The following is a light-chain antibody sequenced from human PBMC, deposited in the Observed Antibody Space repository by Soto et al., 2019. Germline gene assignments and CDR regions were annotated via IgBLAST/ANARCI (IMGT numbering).Light chain of an antibody. CDR1: QSVSSSS. CDR3: QQYHRSPWT. CDR2: GAS. Sequence: EIVLTQSPGTLPLSPGERATLSCRASQSVSSSSLAWYQQKPGQAPRLLIYGASRRATGIPDRFSGSGAGTDFTLTISGLEPEDCAVYYCQQYHRSPWTFGQGTKVEIK. V-gene: IGKV3-20*01. J-gene: IGKJ1*01.